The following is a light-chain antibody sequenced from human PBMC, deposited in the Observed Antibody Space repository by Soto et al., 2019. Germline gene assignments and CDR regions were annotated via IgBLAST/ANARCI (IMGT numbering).Light chain of an antibody. V-gene: IGKV1-5*01. CDR1: QNVDHW. CDR2: DAS. Sequence: DIEMTQSPSTLSASVGDRVTITCRASQNVDHWVAWYQQKPGRAPKFLIFDASILESGVPSRFSGSGSGTEFTLSISNLQPVDFATYYCQRYNSNSRTFGQGTRV. J-gene: IGKJ1*01. CDR3: QRYNSNSRT.